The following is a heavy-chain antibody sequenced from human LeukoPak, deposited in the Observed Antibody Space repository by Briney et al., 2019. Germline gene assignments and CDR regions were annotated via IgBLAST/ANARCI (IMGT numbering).Heavy chain of an antibody. D-gene: IGHD2-15*01. CDR2: INHSGST. CDR1: GGSFSGYY. CDR3: AAREAVVVVAATPRYYYYYGMDV. J-gene: IGHJ6*04. V-gene: IGHV4-34*01. Sequence: SETLSLTCAVYGGSFSGYYWCWICQPPRQGVGWVGEINHSGSTNYNPSLKSRVTISVDTSKNQFSLKLSSVTAADTAVYYCAAREAVVVVAATPRYYYYYGMDVWGKGTTVTVSS.